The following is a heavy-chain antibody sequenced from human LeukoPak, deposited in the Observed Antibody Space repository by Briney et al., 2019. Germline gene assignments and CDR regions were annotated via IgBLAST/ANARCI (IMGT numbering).Heavy chain of an antibody. V-gene: IGHV3-30*07. D-gene: IGHD2-2*01. J-gene: IGHJ3*02. Sequence: GGSLRLSCAASGFTFSVSEMHWVRQAPGEGLEWVAVISYDGSEKYYADSVKGRFTIPRDNSKNTLYLQMNSLRAEDTAVYYCARDRDCSSTSCFNAFDIWGQGTVVTVSS. CDR3: ARDRDCSSTSCFNAFDI. CDR2: ISYDGSEK. CDR1: GFTFSVSE.